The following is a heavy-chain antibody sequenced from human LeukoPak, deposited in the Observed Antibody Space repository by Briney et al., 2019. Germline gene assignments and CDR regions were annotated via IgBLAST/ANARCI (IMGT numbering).Heavy chain of an antibody. CDR1: GYTFTSYA. J-gene: IGHJ4*02. Sequence: ASVKVSCKASGYTFTSYAMHWVSQAPGQRLEWMGWINAGNGNTKYSQKFQGRVTITRDTSASTAYMELSSLRSEDTAVYYCALVVPAAISPPDVWGQGTLVTVSS. V-gene: IGHV1-3*01. D-gene: IGHD2-2*02. CDR2: INAGNGNT. CDR3: ALVVPAAISPPDV.